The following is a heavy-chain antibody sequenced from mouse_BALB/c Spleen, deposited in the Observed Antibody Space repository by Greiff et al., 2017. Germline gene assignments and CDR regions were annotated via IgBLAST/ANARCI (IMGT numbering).Heavy chain of an antibody. V-gene: IGHV1-7*01. CDR2: INPSTGYT. Sequence: QVQLQQSGAELAKPGASVKMSCKASGYTFTSYWMHWVKQRPGQGLEWIGYINPSTGYTEYNQKFKDKATLTADKSSSTAYMQLSSLTSEDSAVYYCASNDGYFDVWGAGTTVTVSS. J-gene: IGHJ1*01. CDR1: GYTFTSYW. D-gene: IGHD2-12*01. CDR3: ASNDGYFDV.